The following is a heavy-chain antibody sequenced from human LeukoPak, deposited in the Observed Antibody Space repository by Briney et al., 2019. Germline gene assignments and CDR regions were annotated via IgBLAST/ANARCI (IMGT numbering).Heavy chain of an antibody. CDR1: GDSVSSNIAA. Sequence: PSQTLSLTCAISGDSVSSNIAAWNWLRQSPSSGLEWLGRTFYRSKWYNDYAVSVKGRITINPDTSKNHFYLQLNSVTPEDTAVYYCARDRSFGYGSHFDYWGQGTLVTVSS. J-gene: IGHJ4*02. D-gene: IGHD5-18*01. V-gene: IGHV6-1*01. CDR3: ARDRSFGYGSHFDY. CDR2: TFYRSKWYN.